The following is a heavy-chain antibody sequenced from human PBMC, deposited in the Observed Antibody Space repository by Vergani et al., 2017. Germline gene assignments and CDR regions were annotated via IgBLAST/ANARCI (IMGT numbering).Heavy chain of an antibody. V-gene: IGHV4-34*01. J-gene: IGHJ6*03. CDR3: ARSKGYSGYDRKAGGWAYYYYMDV. CDR2: INHSGST. D-gene: IGHD5-12*01. Sequence: QVQLQQWGAGLLKPSETLSLTCAVYGGSFSGYYWSWIRQPPGKGLEWIGEINHSGSTNYNPSLKSRVTISVDTSKNQFSLKLSSVTAADTAVYYCARSKGYSGYDRKAGGWAYYYYMDVWGKGP. CDR1: GGSFSGYY.